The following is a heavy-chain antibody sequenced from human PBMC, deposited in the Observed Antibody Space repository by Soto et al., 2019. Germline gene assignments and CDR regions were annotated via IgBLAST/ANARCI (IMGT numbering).Heavy chain of an antibody. J-gene: IGHJ6*02. V-gene: IGHV3-30*18. Sequence: QVQLVESGGGVVQPGRSLRLSCAASGFTFSSYGMHWVRHAPGKGLEWVAVISYDGSKEFYADPVKGRFTISRDNSKNTLYLQMNSLRAEDTAVYYCAQDLRLWSKDYYYYGMDVWGQGTTVTVSS. CDR2: ISYDGSKE. CDR3: AQDLRLWSKDYYYYGMDV. D-gene: IGHD5-18*01. CDR1: GFTFSSYG.